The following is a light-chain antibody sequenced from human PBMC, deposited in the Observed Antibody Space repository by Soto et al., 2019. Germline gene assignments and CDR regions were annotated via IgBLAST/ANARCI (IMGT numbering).Light chain of an antibody. J-gene: IGLJ2*01. Sequence: QSVLTQPASVSGSPGQSIIISCTGTSSDVGGYNFVSWYQQHPGKAPKFIIYDVRNRPSGVSNRFSGSRSGNTASLTISGLQAEDEADYYCSSYTSSSTVIFGGGTKLTVL. V-gene: IGLV2-14*03. CDR3: SSYTSSSTVI. CDR1: SSDVGGYNF. CDR2: DVR.